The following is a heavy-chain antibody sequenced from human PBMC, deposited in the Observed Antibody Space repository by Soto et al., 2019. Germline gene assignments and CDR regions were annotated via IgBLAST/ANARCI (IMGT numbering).Heavy chain of an antibody. D-gene: IGHD1-20*01. Sequence: EVQLVESGGGLVQPGGSLRVSCAASGFTFSNYWMQWVRQAPGKGLVWVSRITSDGSGTTYADSVKGRFTISRDNAKNRFNLKMTSLGAADTAVYYGARAGITEAPFDYWGQETLVTVSA. J-gene: IGHJ4*02. CDR2: ITSDGSGT. CDR3: ARAGITEAPFDY. CDR1: GFTFSNYW. V-gene: IGHV3-74*01.